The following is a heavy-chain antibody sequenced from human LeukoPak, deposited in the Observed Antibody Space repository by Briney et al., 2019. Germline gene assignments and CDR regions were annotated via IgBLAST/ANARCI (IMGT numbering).Heavy chain of an antibody. Sequence: GGSLRLSCAVSGFTVSSNYMSWVRQAPGKGLEWVSVIYSGGSTYYADSVKGRFTISRDNSKNTLYLQMNSLRAEDTAVYYCARDRTPRGDSPLYYWGQGTLVTVSS. D-gene: IGHD2-21*02. CDR3: ARDRTPRGDSPLYY. CDR2: IYSGGST. CDR1: GFTVSSNY. V-gene: IGHV3-66*02. J-gene: IGHJ4*02.